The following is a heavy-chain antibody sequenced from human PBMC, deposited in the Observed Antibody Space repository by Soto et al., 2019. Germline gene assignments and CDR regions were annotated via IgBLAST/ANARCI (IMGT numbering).Heavy chain of an antibody. CDR3: AREIPWETLPY. J-gene: IGHJ4*02. CDR2: VSAYNRNT. Sequence: QVQLVQSGAEVKKPGASVKVSCKASGYTFTNYGITWVRQAPGQGLEWMGWVSAYNRNTNYAQKFQDRVTMTTDTSTRTAYIELRSLRSDDTAIYFCAREIPWETLPYWGPGTLVTVSS. D-gene: IGHD1-26*01. CDR1: GYTFTNYG. V-gene: IGHV1-18*01.